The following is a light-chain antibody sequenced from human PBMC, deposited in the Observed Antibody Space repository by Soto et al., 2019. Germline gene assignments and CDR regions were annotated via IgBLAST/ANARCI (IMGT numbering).Light chain of an antibody. CDR1: QDIRNF. Sequence: DIQMTQSPASLCASVGDRVTVSFQASQDIRNFLTWYQQKPGQAPHLLIYDASHLKTGVPSRFSGSGSGTDFTFTINSLQSEDIATYYCQQYDIPFTFGPGTKVDIK. CDR3: QQYDIPFT. V-gene: IGKV1-33*01. J-gene: IGKJ3*01. CDR2: DAS.